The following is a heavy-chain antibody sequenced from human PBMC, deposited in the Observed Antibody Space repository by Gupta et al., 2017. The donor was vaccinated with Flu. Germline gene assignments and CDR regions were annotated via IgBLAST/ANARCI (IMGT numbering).Heavy chain of an antibody. CDR3: ARDFYSQLLDALDL. V-gene: IGHV3-23*01. D-gene: IGHD2-2*01. Sequence: VRQAPGKGLEWGAHSGGGGDTHYAASVKGRFTISRDNAKNTLYLQWNDLTVEDTAVYYCARDFYSQLLDALDLWGQGTLVTVSS. CDR2: SGGGGDT. J-gene: IGHJ3*01.